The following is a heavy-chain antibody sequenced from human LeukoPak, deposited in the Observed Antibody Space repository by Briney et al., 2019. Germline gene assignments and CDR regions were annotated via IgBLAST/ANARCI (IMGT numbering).Heavy chain of an antibody. CDR1: WFTVSNNY. Sequence: VVSLRLSCAAAWFTVSNNYMSWVRQAPGKGLEWVSGIYSGGSTYAADSVKGRFTISRDNSKNTLYLQMNRLRAEDTAVYYCARDFLGSSGWYRYFDYWGQGTLVTVSS. D-gene: IGHD6-19*01. CDR3: ARDFLGSSGWYRYFDY. J-gene: IGHJ4*02. V-gene: IGHV3-53*01. CDR2: IYSGGST.